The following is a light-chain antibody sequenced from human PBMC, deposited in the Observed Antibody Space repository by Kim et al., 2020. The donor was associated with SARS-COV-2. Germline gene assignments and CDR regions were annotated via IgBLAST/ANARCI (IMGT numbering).Light chain of an antibody. V-gene: IGKV1-39*01. CDR3: QQSYSTPIT. J-gene: IGKJ5*01. CDR1: QSISSY. CDR2: AAS. Sequence: SVGDRGTITCQASQSISSYLNWYQQKPGKAPKLLIYAASSLQRGVPSRFSGSGSGTDFTLTISSLQPEDFATYYCQQSYSTPITFGQGTRLEIK.